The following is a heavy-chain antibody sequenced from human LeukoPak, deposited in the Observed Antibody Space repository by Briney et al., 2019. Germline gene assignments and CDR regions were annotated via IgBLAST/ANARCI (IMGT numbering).Heavy chain of an antibody. Sequence: SETLSLTCTVSGGSISSGDYYWSWIRQPPGKGLEWIGFIYYSGSIYDNPSLKSRFTISVDTSKNQFSLKLSFVTAADTAVYYCARDFGVPAAIEPWFDPWGQGTLVTVSS. D-gene: IGHD2-2*02. J-gene: IGHJ5*02. CDR1: GGSISSGDYY. CDR3: ARDFGVPAAIEPWFDP. CDR2: IYYSGSI. V-gene: IGHV4-30-4*02.